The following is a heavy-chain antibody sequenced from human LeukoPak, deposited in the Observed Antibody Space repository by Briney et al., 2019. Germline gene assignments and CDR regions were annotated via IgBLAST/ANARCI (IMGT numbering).Heavy chain of an antibody. Sequence: GGSLRLSCAASGFTFSSYGMSWVRQAPGKGLEWVSAISGSGGSTYYADSVKGRFTISRDNAKKSLYLQMNSLRAEDTAVYYCAKPARTDYADYWGQGTLVTVSS. V-gene: IGHV3-23*01. CDR3: AKPARTDYADY. D-gene: IGHD1-14*01. CDR2: ISGSGGST. CDR1: GFTFSSYG. J-gene: IGHJ4*02.